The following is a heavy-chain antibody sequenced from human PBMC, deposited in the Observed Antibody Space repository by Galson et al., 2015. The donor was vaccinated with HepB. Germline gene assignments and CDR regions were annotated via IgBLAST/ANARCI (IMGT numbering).Heavy chain of an antibody. CDR3: ARGALVVVVDGTLNNWFDP. Sequence: SVKVSCKASGYTFSSYSITWVRQAPGQGLEWMGWISTYNRNTNYARHLQGRVTMTTDTSTSTAYMELRSLRSDDTAVYYCARGALVVVVDGTLNNWFDPWGLGTLVTVSS. D-gene: IGHD2-15*01. CDR1: GYTFSSYS. CDR2: ISTYNRNT. J-gene: IGHJ5*02. V-gene: IGHV1-18*01.